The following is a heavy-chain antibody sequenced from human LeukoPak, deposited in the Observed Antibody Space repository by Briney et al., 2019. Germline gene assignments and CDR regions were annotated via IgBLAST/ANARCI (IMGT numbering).Heavy chain of an antibody. CDR1: GFTFSSYE. CDR3: ARDGRDGQNDF. D-gene: IGHD5-24*01. CDR2: IKQDGSEK. V-gene: IGHV3-7*01. Sequence: QAGGSLRLSCAASGFTFSSYEMNWVRQAPGKGLGWVANIKQDGSEKKYVDYVKGRFTVSRENAKNSLSLEISSLRAEDTAVYYCARDGRDGQNDFWGQGTLVTVSS. J-gene: IGHJ4*02.